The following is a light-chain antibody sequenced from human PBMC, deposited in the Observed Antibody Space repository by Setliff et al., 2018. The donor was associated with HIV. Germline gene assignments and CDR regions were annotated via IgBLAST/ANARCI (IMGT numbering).Light chain of an antibody. V-gene: IGLV1-40*01. J-gene: IGLJ1*01. CDR1: SSNFGTGFD. Sequence: QSVLTQPPSVSGAPGQRVTISCTGSSSNFGTGFDVHWYQQLPGTAPKLLICGNINRPSGVPDRFSGSKSGTSASLAITGLQAEDEADYYCQSYDSSLSAYVFGTGTKVTVL. CDR3: QSYDSSLSAYV. CDR2: GNI.